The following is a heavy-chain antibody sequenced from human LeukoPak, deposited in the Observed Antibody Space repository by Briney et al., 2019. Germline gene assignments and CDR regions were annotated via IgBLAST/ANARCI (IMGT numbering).Heavy chain of an antibody. Sequence: PSETQSLTCTVSGGSISSGSYYWSWIRQPAGKGLEWIGRIYTSGSTNYNPSLKSRVTISVDTSKNQFSLKLSSVTAADTAVYYCARAAAVIVVVPAALDAFDIWGQGTMVTVSS. CDR2: IYTSGST. J-gene: IGHJ3*02. D-gene: IGHD2-2*01. V-gene: IGHV4-61*02. CDR1: GGSISSGSYY. CDR3: ARAAAVIVVVPAALDAFDI.